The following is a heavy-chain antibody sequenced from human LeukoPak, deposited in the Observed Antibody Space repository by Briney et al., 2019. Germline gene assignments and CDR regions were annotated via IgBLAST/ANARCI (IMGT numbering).Heavy chain of an antibody. CDR3: ARSLRQGHGLTVTTGGPPYYYITDV. V-gene: IGHV4-59*02. CDR2: IDDRRNS. D-gene: IGHD4-11*01. CDR1: GVSVTRYY. Sequence: SETLSLTCTVSGVSVTRYYWSWIRQSPGKGLEWIGYIDDRRNSNHNPSLKSRVTLSLDTSKEQFSLTLTSVTAADTAVYYCARSLRQGHGLTVTTGGPPYYYITDVWGQGTTVTVSS. J-gene: IGHJ6*02.